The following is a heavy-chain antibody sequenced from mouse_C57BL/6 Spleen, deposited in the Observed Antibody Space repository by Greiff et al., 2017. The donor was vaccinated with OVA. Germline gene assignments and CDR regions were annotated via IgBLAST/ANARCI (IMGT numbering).Heavy chain of an antibody. CDR2: INPGSGGT. Sequence: VQLQQSGAELVRPGTSVKVSCKASGYAFTNYLIEWVKQRPGQGLEWIGVINPGSGGTNYNEKFKGKATLTADKSSSTAYMQLSSLTSEDSAVYFCARNFPIYYYGSSYFDYWGQGTTLTVSS. CDR1: GYAFTNYL. CDR3: ARNFPIYYYGSSYFDY. J-gene: IGHJ2*01. D-gene: IGHD1-1*01. V-gene: IGHV1-54*01.